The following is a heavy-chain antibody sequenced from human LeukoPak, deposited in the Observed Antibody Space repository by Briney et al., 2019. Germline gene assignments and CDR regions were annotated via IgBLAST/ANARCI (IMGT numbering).Heavy chain of an antibody. V-gene: IGHV4-59*11. CDR1: GGSISAHY. J-gene: IGHJ6*03. Sequence: SETLSLTCTVSGGSISAHYWSWIRQPPGKGLEYIGDVYYTGTTNYNPSLKSRVTMSVDTSKNQFSLRLTSVTAADTALYYCAKFGTYPVHVSYSYYYLDVWGKGTTVTVSS. CDR3: AKFGTYPVHVSYSYYYLDV. CDR2: VYYTGTT. D-gene: IGHD1-26*01.